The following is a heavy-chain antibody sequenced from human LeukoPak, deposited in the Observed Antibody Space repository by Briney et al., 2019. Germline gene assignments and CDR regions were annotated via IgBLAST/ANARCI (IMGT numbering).Heavy chain of an antibody. CDR1: GFTFSSYG. J-gene: IGHJ5*02. CDR2: IWYDGSNK. D-gene: IGHD6-19*01. V-gene: IGHV3-33*01. Sequence: GESLRLSCAASGFTFSSYGMHWVRQAPGKGLEWVAVIWYDGSNKYYADSVKGRFTISRDNSKNTLYLQMNSLRAEDTAVYYCCAPGVAGTVAWGQGTLVTVSS. CDR3: CAPGVAGTVA.